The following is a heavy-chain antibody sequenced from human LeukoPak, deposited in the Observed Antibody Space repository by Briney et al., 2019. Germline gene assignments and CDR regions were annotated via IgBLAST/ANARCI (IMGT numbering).Heavy chain of an antibody. V-gene: IGHV7-4-1*02. J-gene: IGHJ4*02. Sequence: GASVKVSCKASGYTFTSYAMNWVRQAPGQGLEWMGWINTNTGYPTYAQGFTGRFVFSLDTSVSTAYLQISSLKAEDTAVYYCARIRYYDFWSGYYTPRYFDYWGQGTLVTVSS. D-gene: IGHD3-3*01. CDR3: ARIRYYDFWSGYYTPRYFDY. CDR2: INTNTGYP. CDR1: GYTFTSYA.